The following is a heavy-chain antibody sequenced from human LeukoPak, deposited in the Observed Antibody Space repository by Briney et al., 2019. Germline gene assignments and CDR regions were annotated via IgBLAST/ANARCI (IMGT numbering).Heavy chain of an antibody. Sequence: ASVKVSCKASGYTFTGYYMHWVRQAPGQGLEWMGWINPNSGGTNYAQKFQGRVTMTRDTSISTAYMELSRLRSDDTAVYYCARSLEWLLYQGNFDYWGQGTLVTVSS. D-gene: IGHD3-3*01. J-gene: IGHJ4*02. CDR3: ARSLEWLLYQGNFDY. CDR1: GYTFTGYY. CDR2: INPNSGGT. V-gene: IGHV1-2*02.